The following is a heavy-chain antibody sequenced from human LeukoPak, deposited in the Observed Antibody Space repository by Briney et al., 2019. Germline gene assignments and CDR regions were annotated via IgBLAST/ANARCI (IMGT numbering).Heavy chain of an antibody. V-gene: IGHV1-46*01. D-gene: IGHD3-22*01. CDR1: GYTFTSYY. J-gene: IGHJ4*02. CDR3: ARDSPAAAGGDSSGYYPTYYFDY. CDR2: INPSGGST. Sequence: ASVKVSCKASGYTFTSYYMHWVRQAPGRGLEWMGIINPSGGSTSYAQKFQGRVTMTRDTSTSTVYMELSSLRSEDTAVYYCARDSPAAAGGDSSGYYPTYYFDYWGQGTLVTVSS.